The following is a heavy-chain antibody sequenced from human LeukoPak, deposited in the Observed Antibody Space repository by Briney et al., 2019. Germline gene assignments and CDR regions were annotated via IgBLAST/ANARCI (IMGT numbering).Heavy chain of an antibody. CDR3: ARDPSPGYSSSWYGSYYYYGMDV. Sequence: ASVKVSCKASGYTFTIYGISWVRQAPGQGLEWMGWISAYNGNTNYAQKLQGRVTMTTDTSTSTAYMELRSLRSDDTAVYYCARDPSPGYSSSWYGSYYYYGMDVWGQGTTVTVSS. CDR2: ISAYNGNT. V-gene: IGHV1-18*01. D-gene: IGHD6-13*01. CDR1: GYTFTIYG. J-gene: IGHJ6*02.